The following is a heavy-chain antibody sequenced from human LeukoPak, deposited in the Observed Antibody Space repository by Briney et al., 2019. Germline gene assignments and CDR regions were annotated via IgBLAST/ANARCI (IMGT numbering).Heavy chain of an antibody. V-gene: IGHV4-34*01. CDR2: INHSGST. J-gene: IGHJ3*02. CDR3: ARVVYYDFWSGYEAFDI. Sequence: SETLSLTCAVYGGSFSGYYWSWIRQPPGKGLEWIGEINHSGSTNYNPSLKSRVTISVDTSKNQFSLKLSSVTAADTAVYYCARVVYYDFWSGYEAFDIWGQGTMVTVSS. D-gene: IGHD3-3*01. CDR1: GGSFSGYY.